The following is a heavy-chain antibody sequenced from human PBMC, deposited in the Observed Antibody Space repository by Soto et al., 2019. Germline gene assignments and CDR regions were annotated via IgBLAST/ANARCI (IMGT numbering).Heavy chain of an antibody. CDR2: ISSNGGST. J-gene: IGHJ6*02. CDR1: GFTFSSYA. D-gene: IGHD3-16*01. CDR3: VNSYGGPAVNYSYYGMXV. Sequence: LRLSCSASGFTFSSYAMHWVRQAPGKGLEYVSAISSNGGSTYYADSVKGRFTISRDNSKNTLYLQMSSLRAEDTAVYYCVNSYGGPAVNYSYYGMXVRGQGTTVTVSS. V-gene: IGHV3-64D*08.